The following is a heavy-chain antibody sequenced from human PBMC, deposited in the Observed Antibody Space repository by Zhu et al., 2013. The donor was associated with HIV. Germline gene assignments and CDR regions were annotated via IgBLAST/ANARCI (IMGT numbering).Heavy chain of an antibody. Sequence: KKPGASVKVSCKASGYTFTSYYMHWVRQAPGQGLEWMGIINPSGGSTSYAQKFQGRVTMTRDTSTSTVYMELSSLRSEDTAVYYCARVPGIAVGGRGRWFDPWGQGNPGHRLL. D-gene: IGHD6-19*01. CDR1: GYTFTSYY. V-gene: IGHV1-46*01. CDR2: INPSGGST. J-gene: IGHJ5*02. CDR3: ARVPGIAVGGRGRWFDP.